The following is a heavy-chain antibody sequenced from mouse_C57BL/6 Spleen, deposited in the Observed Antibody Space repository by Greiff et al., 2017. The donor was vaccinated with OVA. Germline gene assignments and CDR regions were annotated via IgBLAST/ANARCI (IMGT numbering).Heavy chain of an antibody. CDR1: GFNIKDDY. V-gene: IGHV14-4*01. D-gene: IGHD1-1*01. J-gene: IGHJ1*03. Sequence: EVQLQQSGAELVRPGASVKLSCTASGFNIKDDYMHWVKQRPEQGLEWIGWIDPENGDTEYASKVQGKATMTADPSSNTAYLQLSSLTSEDTAVYYCTTTAYGSSSWYFDVWGTGTTVTVSS. CDR2: IDPENGDT. CDR3: TTTAYGSSSWYFDV.